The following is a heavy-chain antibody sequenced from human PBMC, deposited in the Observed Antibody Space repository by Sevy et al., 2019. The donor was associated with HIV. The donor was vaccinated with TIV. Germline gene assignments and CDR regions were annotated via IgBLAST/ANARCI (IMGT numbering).Heavy chain of an antibody. V-gene: IGHV1-24*01. CDR3: ATTREYYEDSSGYLDF. D-gene: IGHD3-22*01. CDR1: GYTLSELS. J-gene: IGHJ4*02. Sequence: VSVKVSCKVSGYTLSELSIHWVRQAPGKGLEWMGRFDPEDGETIYAQKFQGRVTMTEDTSTDTAYMELRSLKTEDTAVYYCATTREYYEDSSGYLDFWGQGTLVTVSS. CDR2: FDPEDGET.